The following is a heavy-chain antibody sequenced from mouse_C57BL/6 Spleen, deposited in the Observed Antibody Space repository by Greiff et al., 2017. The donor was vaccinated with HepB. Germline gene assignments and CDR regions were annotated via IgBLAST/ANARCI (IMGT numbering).Heavy chain of an antibody. CDR2: IDPETGGT. J-gene: IGHJ1*03. D-gene: IGHD1-1*01. CDR1: GYTFTDYE. V-gene: IGHV1-15*01. CDR3: TRSPKDYYGSSHWYFDV. Sequence: VQLQQSGAELVRPGASVTLSCKASGYTFTDYEMHWVKQTPVHGLEWIGAIDPETGGTAYNQKFKGKAILTADKSSSTAYMELRSLTSEDSAVYYCTRSPKDYYGSSHWYFDVWGTGTTVTVSS.